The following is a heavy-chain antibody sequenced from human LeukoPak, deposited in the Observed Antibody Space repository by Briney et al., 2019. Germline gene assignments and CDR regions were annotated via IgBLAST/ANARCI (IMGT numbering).Heavy chain of an antibody. CDR2: ISSSGSYI. D-gene: IGHD3-22*01. V-gene: IGHV3-21*01. CDR1: EFTFSSYS. J-gene: IGHJ4*02. Sequence: PGGSLRLSCAASEFTFSSYSMNWVRQAPGKGLEWVSSISSSGSYIYYADSVKGRFTISRDNAKKSLYLQMNSLRAEDTAVYYCAKGGSYYDSSGYLVDYFDYWGQGTLVTVSS. CDR3: AKGGSYYDSSGYLVDYFDY.